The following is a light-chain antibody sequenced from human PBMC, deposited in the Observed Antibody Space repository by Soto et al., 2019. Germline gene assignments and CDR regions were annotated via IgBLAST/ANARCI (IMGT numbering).Light chain of an antibody. CDR3: SSYAGSNNWV. CDR2: EVS. V-gene: IGLV2-8*01. Sequence: QSALTQSPSASGSPGQSVTTSCTGTSSDVGNYKYVSWYQQHPGKAPKLMIYEVSKRPSGVPDRFSGSKSGNTASLTVSGLQAEDEADYYCSSYAGSNNWVFGGGTKVTVL. J-gene: IGLJ3*02. CDR1: SSDVGNYKY.